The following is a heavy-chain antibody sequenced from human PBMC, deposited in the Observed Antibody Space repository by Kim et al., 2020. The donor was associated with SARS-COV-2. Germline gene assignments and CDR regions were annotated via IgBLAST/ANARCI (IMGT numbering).Heavy chain of an antibody. D-gene: IGHD1-26*01. CDR2: ISDSGDTT. J-gene: IGHJ6*03. CDR1: GFTFSVYA. CDR3: VKGWEGREWYYYMDV. Sequence: GESLRLSCAASGFTFSVYAMSWVRQAPGKGLEWVSGISDSGDTTFSADSVGGRFTMFRSNARNTLYLQMNSLRVEDTGVYYCVKGWEGREWYYYMDVWG. V-gene: IGHV3-23*01.